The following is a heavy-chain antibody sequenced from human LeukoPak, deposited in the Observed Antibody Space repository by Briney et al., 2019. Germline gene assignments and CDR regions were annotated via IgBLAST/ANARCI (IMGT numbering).Heavy chain of an antibody. V-gene: IGHV3-30*02. Sequence: GGSLRLSCAASGFTFSSYGMHWVRQAPGKGLEWVAFIRYDGSNKYYADSVEGRFTISRDNSKNPLYLQMNSLRAEDTAVYYCAKAWDYYDSSGSTDYWGQGTLVTVSS. D-gene: IGHD3-22*01. CDR1: GFTFSSYG. CDR3: AKAWDYYDSSGSTDY. CDR2: IRYDGSNK. J-gene: IGHJ4*02.